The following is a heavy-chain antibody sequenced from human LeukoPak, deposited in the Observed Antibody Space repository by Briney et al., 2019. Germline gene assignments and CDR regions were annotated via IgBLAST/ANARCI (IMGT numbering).Heavy chain of an antibody. Sequence: SETLSLTCTVSGGSISDSNYYWNWIRQPPGRGLEWIGYIYYGGNTNYNPSLRSRVTISMDTSKNQFSLKVNSVTAADTAVYFCASGPRNYYYSGSYHYWGQGTLVTVSS. J-gene: IGHJ4*02. V-gene: IGHV4-61*01. D-gene: IGHD3-10*01. CDR3: ASGPRNYYYSGSYHY. CDR1: GGSISDSNYY. CDR2: IYYGGNT.